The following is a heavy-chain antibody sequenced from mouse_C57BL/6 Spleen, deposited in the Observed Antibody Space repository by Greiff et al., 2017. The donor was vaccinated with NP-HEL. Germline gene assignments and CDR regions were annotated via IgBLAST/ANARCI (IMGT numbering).Heavy chain of an antibody. J-gene: IGHJ1*03. V-gene: IGHV5-17*01. D-gene: IGHD1-1*01. CDR1: GFTFSDYG. CDR3: SGSSHWYFDV. CDR2: ISSGSSTI. Sequence: EVHLVESGGGLVKPGGSLKLSCAASGFTFSDYGMHWVRQAPEKGLEWVAYISSGSSTIYYADTVKGRFTISRDNAKNTLFLQMTSLRSEDTAMYYCSGSSHWYFDVWGTGTTVTVSS.